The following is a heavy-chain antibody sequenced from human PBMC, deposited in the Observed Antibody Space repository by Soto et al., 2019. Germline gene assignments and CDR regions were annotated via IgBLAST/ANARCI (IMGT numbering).Heavy chain of an antibody. D-gene: IGHD6-13*01. J-gene: IGHJ6*02. Sequence: QVQLVQSGAEVTKPGASVKVSCKASGYTFTGYYMHWVRQAPGQGLEWMGWIKPNSGGTNYAQKFQGWVTMTGDTTISTAYMELSRLRSDDTAVYYCARSGSRIAAYGMDVWGQGTTVTVSS. CDR1: GYTFTGYY. V-gene: IGHV1-2*04. CDR2: IKPNSGGT. CDR3: ARSGSRIAAYGMDV.